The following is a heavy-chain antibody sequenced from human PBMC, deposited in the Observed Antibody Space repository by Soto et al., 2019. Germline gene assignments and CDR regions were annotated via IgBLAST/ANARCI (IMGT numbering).Heavy chain of an antibody. Sequence: QITLKESGPTLVKPTQTLTLTCTFSGFSLTTSGEAVGCIRQPPGKALEWLALVYWDDDKRSSPSLKSRLTITKDTSKNQVVLTMTNMDPVDTATYYCAHIPGSGQLLYSYYYYMDVWGKGTTVTVSS. J-gene: IGHJ6*03. CDR3: AHIPGSGQLLYSYYYYMDV. V-gene: IGHV2-5*02. D-gene: IGHD3-10*01. CDR2: VYWDDDK. CDR1: GFSLTTSGEA.